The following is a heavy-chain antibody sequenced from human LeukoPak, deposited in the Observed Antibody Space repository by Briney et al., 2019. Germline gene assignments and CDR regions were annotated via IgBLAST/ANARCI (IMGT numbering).Heavy chain of an antibody. Sequence: GYLLLSGAASGFYFSTYVMSGGRQAPGKGVEGVSGISGTGGNTYSAASLKGRFTISRDTANNKLSLQMNSLRAEDTAVYYCAKEAPHCTSTSCYVEFWGQGTLVTVSS. CDR3: AKEAPHCTSTSCYVEF. V-gene: IGHV3-23*01. J-gene: IGHJ4*02. D-gene: IGHD2-2*01. CDR1: GFYFSTYV. CDR2: ISGTGGNT.